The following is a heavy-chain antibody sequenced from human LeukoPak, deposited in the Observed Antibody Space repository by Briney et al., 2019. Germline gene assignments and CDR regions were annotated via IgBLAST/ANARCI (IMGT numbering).Heavy chain of an antibody. CDR1: GFPFSNSW. Sequence: GGSLRLSCAVSGFPFSNSWMYWVRQAPGKGLEGVANIKSDGSGISYVDSVKGRFIISRDNARNSLYLQMNSLRVEDTAVYFCAGGNSMDVWGKGTAVTASS. CDR2: IKSDGSGI. J-gene: IGHJ6*04. V-gene: IGHV3-7*03. D-gene: IGHD1/OR15-1a*01. CDR3: AGGNSMDV.